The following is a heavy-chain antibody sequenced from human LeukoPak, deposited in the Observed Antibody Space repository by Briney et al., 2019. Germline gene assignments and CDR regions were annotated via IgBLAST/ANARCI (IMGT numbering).Heavy chain of an antibody. Sequence: QPGGSPRLPCVASGFTFVHFSMHWVRQAPGKGLEWVAFVSGEQTDKYYADSVKGRFTISRDNSRNTLFLEMNSLRPDDTAVYYCARDQPGTYTMSSTWGQGTLVTVSS. CDR2: VSGEQTDK. CDR1: GFTFVHFS. J-gene: IGHJ5*02. D-gene: IGHD7-27*01. CDR3: ARDQPGTYTMSST. V-gene: IGHV3-30*04.